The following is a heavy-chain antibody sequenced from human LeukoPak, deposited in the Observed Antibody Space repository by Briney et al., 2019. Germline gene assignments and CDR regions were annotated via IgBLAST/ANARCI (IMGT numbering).Heavy chain of an antibody. CDR2: ISAYNGNT. V-gene: IGHV1-18*01. Sequence: ASVTVSCKASGYTFTSCGISWVRQAPGQGLEWMGWISAYNGNTNYAQKLQGRVTMTTDTSTSTAYIELRSLRSGDTAVYYCARASGYSSSRSVFSNVDCWGQGTLVTVSS. J-gene: IGHJ4*02. CDR3: ARASGYSSSRSVFSNVDC. D-gene: IGHD6-13*01. CDR1: GYTFTSCG.